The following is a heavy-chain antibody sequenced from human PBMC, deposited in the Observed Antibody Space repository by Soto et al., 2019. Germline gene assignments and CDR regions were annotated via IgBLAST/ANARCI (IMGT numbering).Heavy chain of an antibody. D-gene: IGHD3-22*01. CDR1: GYNFASYW. V-gene: IGHV5-51*01. CDR2: IYPGDSDS. CDR3: ARHGYFDSSGYPDY. Sequence: GESLKISCKSPGYNFASYWIGWVRQMPGKGLEWMGIIYPGDSDSRYSPSFQGQVTISADKSISAAYLQWSSLKASDTAMYYCARHGYFDSSGYPDYWGQGTMVTVYS. J-gene: IGHJ4*02.